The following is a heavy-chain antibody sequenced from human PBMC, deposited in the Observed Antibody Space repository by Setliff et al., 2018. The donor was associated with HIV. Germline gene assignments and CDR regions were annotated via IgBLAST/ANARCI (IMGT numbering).Heavy chain of an antibody. CDR2: INHSGST. D-gene: IGHD2-8*01. V-gene: IGHV4-34*01. CDR3: AREKNGYFDS. CDR1: GGSLSGYF. Sequence: SETLSLTCAVYGGSLSGYFWSWVRQPPGKGLEWIGEINHSGSTYYNPSLKSRVTMSVDTSKNQFSLKLTSVTAADTAVYYCAREKNGYFDSWGQGTLVTVSS. J-gene: IGHJ4*02.